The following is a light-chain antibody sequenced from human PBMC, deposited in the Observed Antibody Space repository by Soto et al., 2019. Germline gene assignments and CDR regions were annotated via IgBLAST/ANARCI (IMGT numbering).Light chain of an antibody. CDR3: HHLNSYPLG. CDR2: DGS. CDR1: QGIGYS. Sequence: IPLTQSPSSLSASVGDRVTITCRASQGIGYSLAWYQQKPEKAPKLLIYDGSTLQSGVPSRFSGSWSGTDFTLTIGTLQPEDFATYYCHHLNSYPLGFGGGTKVEIK. J-gene: IGKJ4*01. V-gene: IGKV1-9*01.